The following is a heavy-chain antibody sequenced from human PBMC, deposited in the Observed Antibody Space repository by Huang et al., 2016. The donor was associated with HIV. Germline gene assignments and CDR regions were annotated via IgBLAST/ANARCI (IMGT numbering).Heavy chain of an antibody. CDR1: GGSFSGYY. V-gene: IGHV4-34*01. D-gene: IGHD1-1*01. CDR2: INHSGST. CDR3: ARERMMSWLDDHDAFDI. J-gene: IGHJ3*02. Sequence: QVQLQQWGAGLLKPSETLSLTCAVYGGSFSGYYWSWIRQSPGKGLEGIGEINHSGSTNDHPSLKSRLTIAVDTSKNQFSLKLSSVTAADTAVYYCARERMMSWLDDHDAFDIWGQGTMVTVSS.